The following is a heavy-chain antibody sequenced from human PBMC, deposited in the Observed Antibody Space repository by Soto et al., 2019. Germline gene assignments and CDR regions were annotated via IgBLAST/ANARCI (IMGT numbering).Heavy chain of an antibody. CDR2: ISAGNTYI. J-gene: IGHJ4*02. D-gene: IGHD3-10*01. V-gene: IGHV3-21*04. Sequence: GGSLRLSCAASGFTFGAYTMTWVRQAPGKGLEWVSSISAGNTYIDYADAVKGRFIISRDIAKNSVYLQINRLRSEDTALYYCASAMTMGWSPQGYWGQGTPVTVSS. CDR1: GFTFGAYT. CDR3: ASAMTMGWSPQGY.